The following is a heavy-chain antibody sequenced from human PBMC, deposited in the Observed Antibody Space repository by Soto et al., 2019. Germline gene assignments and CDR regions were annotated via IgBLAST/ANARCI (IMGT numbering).Heavy chain of an antibody. CDR2: INAHNGNT. Sequence: ASVKVSCKASGYTFTSDGITWVRQAPGQGLEWVGWINAHNGNTNYEQRLQDRLTLTTDTSTNPAYMELRNLRSDDTAVYYCARFRAGEAFDSWGHGTLVTVSS. D-gene: IGHD2-21*01. V-gene: IGHV1-18*01. J-gene: IGHJ4*01. CDR3: ARFRAGEAFDS. CDR1: GYTFTSDG.